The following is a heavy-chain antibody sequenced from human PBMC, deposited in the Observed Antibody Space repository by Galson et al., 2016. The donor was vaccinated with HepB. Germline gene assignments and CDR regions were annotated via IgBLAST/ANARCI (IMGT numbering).Heavy chain of an antibody. CDR1: GFTFSSFA. J-gene: IGHJ4*02. CDR3: AKQKSLVERPRGLRKSYYFDY. CDR2: VSGTGGTT. Sequence: SLRLSCAASGFTFSSFAMSWVRQAPGKGLEWVSAVSGTGGTTYYADSVKGRFPISRDNSRNTLYLQMNSLRAGDTAIYYSAKQKSLVERPRGLRKSYYFDYRGQGTRVTVSS. V-gene: IGHV3-23*01. D-gene: IGHD2-15*01.